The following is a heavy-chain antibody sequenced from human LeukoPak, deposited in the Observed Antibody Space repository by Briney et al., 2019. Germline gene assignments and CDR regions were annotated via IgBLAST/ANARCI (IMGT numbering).Heavy chain of an antibody. Sequence: TSETLSLTCTVSGGSISSYYWSWIRQPPGKGLEWIGYIYYSGSTNYNPSLKSRVTISVDTSKNQFSLKLSPVTAADTAVYYCARGEMAIIEDAFDIWGQGTMVTVSS. D-gene: IGHD5-24*01. CDR2: IYYSGST. CDR1: GGSISSYY. V-gene: IGHV4-59*01. J-gene: IGHJ3*02. CDR3: ARGEMAIIEDAFDI.